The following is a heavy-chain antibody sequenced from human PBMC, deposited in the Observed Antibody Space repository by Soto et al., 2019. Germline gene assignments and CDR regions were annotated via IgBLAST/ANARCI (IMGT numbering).Heavy chain of an antibody. CDR1: GFTFSSYA. J-gene: IGHJ4*02. D-gene: IGHD4-17*01. V-gene: IGHV3-23*01. CDR2: ISGSGGST. CDR3: EKEGDYAHRTGYFHY. Sequence: EVQLLESGGGLVQPGGSLRLSCAASGFTFSSYAMSWVRQAPGKGLEWVSAISGSGGSTYYADSVKGRFTISRDNSKNTLYLKMNSRRAEDTAVYYWEKEGDYAHRTGYFHYWGEEPLVPVSS.